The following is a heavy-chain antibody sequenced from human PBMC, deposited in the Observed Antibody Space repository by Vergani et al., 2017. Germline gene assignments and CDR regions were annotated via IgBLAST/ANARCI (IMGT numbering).Heavy chain of an antibody. V-gene: IGHV4-61*02. Sequence: QVQLQESGPGLVKPSQTLSLTCTVSGGSISSGSYYWSWIRQPAGKGLEWIGRIYTSGSTNYNPSLKSRVTISVDTSKNQFSLKLSSVTAADTAVYYCARDHGGGYPNRQNWFDPWGQGTLVTVSS. J-gene: IGHJ5*02. CDR3: ARDHGGGYPNRQNWFDP. D-gene: IGHD1-26*01. CDR1: GGSISSGSYY. CDR2: IYTSGST.